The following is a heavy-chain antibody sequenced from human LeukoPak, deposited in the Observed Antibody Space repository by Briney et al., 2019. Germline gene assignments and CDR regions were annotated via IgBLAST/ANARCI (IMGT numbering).Heavy chain of an antibody. CDR2: IKQDGSEK. J-gene: IGHJ3*02. CDR3: ARDSQKFESSGYYPDAFDI. Sequence: GGSLRPSCAASAFTFSNYWMCWVRQAPGKGLEWVANIKQDGSEKHYVDSVKGRFTISRDNAKKSLYLQLPSLRPEDTAVYYCARDSQKFESSGYYPDAFDIWGQGTMVTVSS. D-gene: IGHD3-22*01. V-gene: IGHV3-7*01. CDR1: AFTFSNYW.